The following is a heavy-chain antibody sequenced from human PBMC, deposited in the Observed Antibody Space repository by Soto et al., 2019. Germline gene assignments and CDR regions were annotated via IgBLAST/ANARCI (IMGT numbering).Heavy chain of an antibody. CDR3: ARDFLDTSGLFEY. Sequence: ASVKISCKASGYTFSRKWIHWLRQAPGQGPEWMGIINPSNGNTNHAQKFQGRVTLTRDSSTRTVYMELSSLSFEDTAVYYCARDFLDTSGLFEYWGQGTLVTVSS. V-gene: IGHV1-46*01. CDR1: GYTFSRKW. J-gene: IGHJ4*02. D-gene: IGHD3-22*01. CDR2: INPSNGNT.